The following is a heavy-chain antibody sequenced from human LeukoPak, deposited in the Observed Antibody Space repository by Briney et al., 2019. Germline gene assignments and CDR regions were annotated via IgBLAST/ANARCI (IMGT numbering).Heavy chain of an antibody. CDR2: ITPKSGDT. V-gene: IGHV1-2*02. CDR3: ARVRLADERAWAY. D-gene: IGHD3-3*02. CDR1: GYIFSDFY. Sequence: ASVKVSCKASGYIFSDFYIHWVRQAPGQGLEYVGWITPKSGDTYSPQRFQGRVTMTRDASISTAYMELSSLRSDDTAVYFCARVRLADERAWAYWGQGTLVTVPS. J-gene: IGHJ4*02.